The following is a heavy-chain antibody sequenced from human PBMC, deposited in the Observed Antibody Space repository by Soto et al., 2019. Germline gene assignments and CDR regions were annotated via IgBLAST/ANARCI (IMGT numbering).Heavy chain of an antibody. CDR2: IKQDGSEK. Sequence: PGGSLRLSCAASGFTFSSYWMSWVRQAPGKGLEWVANIKQDGSEKYYVDSVKGRFTISRDNAKNSLYLQMNSLRAEDTAVYYCARGSYYYDSSGYYFDAFDIWGQGTMVTVS. CDR3: ARGSYYYDSSGYYFDAFDI. J-gene: IGHJ3*02. CDR1: GFTFSSYW. D-gene: IGHD3-22*01. V-gene: IGHV3-7*01.